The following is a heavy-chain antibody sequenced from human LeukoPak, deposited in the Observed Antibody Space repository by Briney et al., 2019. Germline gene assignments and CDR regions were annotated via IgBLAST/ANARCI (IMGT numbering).Heavy chain of an antibody. CDR3: ARDGEPAAVSI. Sequence: KPSETLSLTCTVSGGSISSSSYYWGWIRQPPGKGLEWIGSIYYSGSTYYNPSLKSRVTISVDTSKNQFSLKLSSVTAADTAVYYCARDGEPAAVSIWGQGTLVTVSS. CDR1: GGSISSSSYY. D-gene: IGHD2-2*01. J-gene: IGHJ4*02. V-gene: IGHV4-39*07. CDR2: IYYSGST.